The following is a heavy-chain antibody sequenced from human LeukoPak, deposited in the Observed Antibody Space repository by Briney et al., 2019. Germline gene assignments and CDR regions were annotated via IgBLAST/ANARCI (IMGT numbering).Heavy chain of an antibody. CDR1: GYTFTGYY. V-gene: IGHV1-2*06. CDR3: VKGLDPDIVVAVGFDY. D-gene: IGHD2-15*01. CDR2: INPNSGGT. Sequence: ASVKVSCKASGYTFTGYYMHWVRQAPGQGLEWMGRINPNSGGTNYAQKFQGRVTMTRDTSISTAYMELSRLRSDDTAVYYCVKGLDPDIVVAVGFDYWGQGTLVTVSS. J-gene: IGHJ4*02.